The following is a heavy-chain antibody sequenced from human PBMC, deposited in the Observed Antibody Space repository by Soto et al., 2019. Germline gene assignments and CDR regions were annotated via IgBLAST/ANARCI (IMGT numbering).Heavy chain of an antibody. D-gene: IGHD2-15*01. CDR3: DVVVVAATHYYYMDV. CDR2: IYSGGST. V-gene: IGHV3-66*01. J-gene: IGHJ6*03. Sequence: GGSLRLSCAASGFTVSSNYMSWVRQAPGKGLEWVSVIYSGGSTYYADSVKGRITSSRDNSKNTLYLQMNSLRAEDTAVYYCDVVVVAATHYYYMDVWGKGTMVTVSS. CDR1: GFTVSSNY.